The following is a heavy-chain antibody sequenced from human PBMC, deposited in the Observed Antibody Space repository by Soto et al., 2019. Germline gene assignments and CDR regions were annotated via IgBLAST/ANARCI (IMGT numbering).Heavy chain of an antibody. J-gene: IGHJ6*02. CDR2: IYYSGST. CDR1: GGSVSSSSYY. Sequence: PSETLSLTCTVSGGSVSSSSYYWSWIRQPPGKGLEWIGYIYYSGSTYYNPSLKSRVTISVDTSKNQFSLKLSSVTAADTAVYYCAKTLWFGAYGMDVWGQGTTVTV. CDR3: AKTLWFGAYGMDV. D-gene: IGHD3-10*01. V-gene: IGHV4-30-4*01.